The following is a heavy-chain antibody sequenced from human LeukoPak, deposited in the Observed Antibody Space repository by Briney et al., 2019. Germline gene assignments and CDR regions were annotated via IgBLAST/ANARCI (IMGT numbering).Heavy chain of an antibody. CDR3: ARGGYGDYVFDY. D-gene: IGHD4-17*01. Sequence: GASVKVSCKASGGTFSSYAISWVRQAPGPGLEWMGGIVPTVGTANSAQKSQGRVTITTDESTSTAYMELSSLRSEDTAVYYCARGGYGDYVFDYWGQGTLVTVSS. CDR1: GGTFSSYA. J-gene: IGHJ4*02. CDR2: IVPTVGTA. V-gene: IGHV1-69*05.